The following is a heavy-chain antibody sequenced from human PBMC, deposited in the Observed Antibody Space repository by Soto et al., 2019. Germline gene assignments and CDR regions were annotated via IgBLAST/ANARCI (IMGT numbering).Heavy chain of an antibody. CDR3: AKDRNLWAAAGPFDY. CDR1: GFTFSSYG. Sequence: PGGSLRLSCAASGFTFSSYGMHWVRQAPGKGLEWVAVISYDGSNKYYADSVKGRFTISRDNSKNTLYLQMNSLRAEDTAVYYCAKDRNLWAAAGPFDYWGQGTLVTVPQ. D-gene: IGHD6-13*01. J-gene: IGHJ4*02. V-gene: IGHV3-30*18. CDR2: ISYDGSNK.